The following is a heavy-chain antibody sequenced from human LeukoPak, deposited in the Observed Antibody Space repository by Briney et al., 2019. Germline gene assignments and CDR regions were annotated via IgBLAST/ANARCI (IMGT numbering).Heavy chain of an antibody. CDR1: GGSISSSPYY. CDR2: IYFGGST. V-gene: IGHV4-39*07. J-gene: IGHJ4*02. Sequence: KPSETLSLTCTVSGGSISSSPYYWVWIRQPPGKGLEWIGSIYFGGSTYYNPSLKSRVTISVDTSKNQFSLKLSSVTAADTAVYYCASGYSYGWSAFDYWGQGTLVTVSS. D-gene: IGHD5-18*01. CDR3: ASGYSYGWSAFDY.